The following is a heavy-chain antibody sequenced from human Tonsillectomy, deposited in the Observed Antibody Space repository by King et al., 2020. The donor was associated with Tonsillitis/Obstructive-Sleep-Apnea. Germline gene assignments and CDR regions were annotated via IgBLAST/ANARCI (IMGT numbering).Heavy chain of an antibody. D-gene: IGHD6-19*01. CDR1: GFTFSGSG. V-gene: IGHV3-30*18. J-gene: IGHJ4*02. CDR3: AKDLGGGWALDY. CDR2: ISYDASNK. Sequence: VQLVESGGGVVKPGRSLRLSCAASGFTFSGSGMHWVRQAPGKGLEWVAVISYDASNKYYADSVRGRFTISRDNSKNTLYLQMNSLRAEDTAVYYCAKDLGGGWALDYWGQGTLVTVSS.